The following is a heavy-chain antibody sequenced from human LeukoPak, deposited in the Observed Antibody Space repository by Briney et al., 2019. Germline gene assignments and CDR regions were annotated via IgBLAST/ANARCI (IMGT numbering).Heavy chain of an antibody. V-gene: IGHV3-9*03. CDR1: GFTFDDYA. J-gene: IGHJ4*02. Sequence: SLRLSCAASGFTFDDYAMHWVRQAPGKGLEWVSGISWNSGSIGYADSVKGRFTISRDNAKNSLYLQMNSLRAEDMALYYCAKGHSRYARGVDYWGQGTLVTVSS. CDR2: ISWNSGSI. CDR3: AKGHSRYARGVDY. D-gene: IGHD3-10*01.